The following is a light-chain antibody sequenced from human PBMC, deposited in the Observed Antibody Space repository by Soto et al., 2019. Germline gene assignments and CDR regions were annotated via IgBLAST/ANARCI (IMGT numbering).Light chain of an antibody. CDR1: QGISTY. J-gene: IGKJ1*01. CDR2: AAS. V-gene: IGKV1-39*01. CDR3: QQSYSTTWT. Sequence: DIQMTQSPSSLSASVGDRVTITCRASQGISTYLNWYQQKPGKAPKLLIYAASSLQSGVPSRFSGSGSETDVTITISSLQPDHFATYSCQQSYSTTWTFGQGTKVDIK.